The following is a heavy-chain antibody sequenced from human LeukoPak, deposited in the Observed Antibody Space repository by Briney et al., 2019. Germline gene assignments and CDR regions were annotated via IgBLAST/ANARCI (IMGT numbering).Heavy chain of an antibody. Sequence: GGSLRLSCAASGFTFDDYAMHWVRQAPEKGLEWVSGISWNSGNIGYADSVKGRFTISRDNAKNSLYLQMNSLRAEDTALYYCAKHMATVTTSYYGMDVWGRGTTVTVSS. CDR3: AKHMATVTTSYYGMDV. J-gene: IGHJ6*02. CDR2: ISWNSGNI. V-gene: IGHV3-9*01. D-gene: IGHD4-17*01. CDR1: GFTFDDYA.